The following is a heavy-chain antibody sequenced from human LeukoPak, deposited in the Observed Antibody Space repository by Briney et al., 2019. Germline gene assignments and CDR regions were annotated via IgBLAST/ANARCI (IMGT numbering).Heavy chain of an antibody. CDR2: ISGSGGST. CDR1: GFTFSSYA. Sequence: PGGSLRLSCAASGFTFSSYAMSWVRQAPGKGLEWVSAISGSGGSTYYADSVKGRFTISRDNSKNTLYLQMNSLRAEDTAVYYCAKDPGGYYDSSGFGYWGQGTLVTVSS. D-gene: IGHD3-22*01. J-gene: IGHJ4*02. CDR3: AKDPGGYYDSSGFGY. V-gene: IGHV3-23*01.